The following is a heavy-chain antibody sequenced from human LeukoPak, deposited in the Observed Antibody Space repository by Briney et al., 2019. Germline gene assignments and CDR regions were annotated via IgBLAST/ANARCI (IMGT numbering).Heavy chain of an antibody. CDR1: GGSISSSSYY. D-gene: IGHD2-15*01. V-gene: IGHV4-39*07. J-gene: IGHJ3*02. CDR3: ARTACSGGTCYSQRGAFDI. Sequence: ETLSLTCTVSGGSISSSSYYWGRIRQPPGKGLEWIGSIYYSGSTYDNPSLKSRVTISVDTSKNQFSLKLSSLTAADTAVYYCARTACSGGTCYSQRGAFDIWGQGTMVTVSS. CDR2: IYYSGST.